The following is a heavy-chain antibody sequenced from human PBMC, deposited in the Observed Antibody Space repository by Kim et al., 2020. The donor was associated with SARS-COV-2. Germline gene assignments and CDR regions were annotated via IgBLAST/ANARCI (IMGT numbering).Heavy chain of an antibody. D-gene: IGHD3-3*01. CDR1: GFTFGDFA. CDR2: IRSKAYGGTT. Sequence: GSLRLSCTASGFTFGDFAMSWVRQAPGKGLEWVGFIRSKAYGGTTEYAASVKGRFTISRDDSKSIAYLQMNSLKTEDTAVYYCTRCDFWSAFYFDYWGQGTLVTVSS. CDR3: TRCDFWSAFYFDY. V-gene: IGHV3-49*04. J-gene: IGHJ4*02.